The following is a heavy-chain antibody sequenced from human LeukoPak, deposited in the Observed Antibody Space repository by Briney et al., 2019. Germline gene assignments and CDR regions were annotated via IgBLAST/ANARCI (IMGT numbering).Heavy chain of an antibody. J-gene: IGHJ4*02. V-gene: IGHV6-1*01. CDR1: GDSVSSNSAA. D-gene: IGHD3-10*01. CDR2: TYYRSKWYN. Sequence: PSQTLSLTCAISGDSVSSNSAAWNWIRQSPSRGLEWLGRTYYRSKWYNDYAVSVKSRITINPDTSKNQFSLQLNSVTPEDTAVYYCARDLVTYYGSGSYYTYYFDYWGQGTLVTVSS. CDR3: ARDLVTYYGSGSYYTYYFDY.